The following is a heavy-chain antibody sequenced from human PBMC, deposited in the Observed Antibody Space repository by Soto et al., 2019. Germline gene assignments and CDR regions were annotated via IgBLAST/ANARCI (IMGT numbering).Heavy chain of an antibody. CDR1: GYTFTGYY. V-gene: IGHV1-2*02. CDR2: INPNSGGT. J-gene: IGHJ6*02. Sequence: ASVKVSCKASGYTFTGYYMHWVRQAPGQGFEWMGWINPNSGGTNYARKFQGRVTMTRDTSINTAYMELSRLRSDDTAVYYCARCEYSGYDGFGWVLYYYGMDVWGQGTTVTVPS. D-gene: IGHD5-12*01. CDR3: ARCEYSGYDGFGWVLYYYGMDV.